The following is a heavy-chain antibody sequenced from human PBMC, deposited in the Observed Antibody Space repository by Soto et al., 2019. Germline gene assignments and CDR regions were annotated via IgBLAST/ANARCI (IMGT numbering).Heavy chain of an antibody. Sequence: GGSLRLSSAASGFTFSGYAMSWVRQAPGKGLEWVSVVSRSGGSTYHEVSVKGRLSISRDKYKNTLYLKMNSVRAEDTAVYYCAKRGYSYGDWFDPWGQGTLVTVSS. J-gene: IGHJ5*02. CDR1: GFTFSGYA. V-gene: IGHV3-23*01. D-gene: IGHD5-18*01. CDR3: AKRGYSYGDWFDP. CDR2: VSRSGGST.